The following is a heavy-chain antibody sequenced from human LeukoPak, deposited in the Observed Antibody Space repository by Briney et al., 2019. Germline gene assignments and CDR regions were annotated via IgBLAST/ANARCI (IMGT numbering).Heavy chain of an antibody. Sequence: GGSLRLSCVASGFTFSSYAMSWVRQAPGKGLEWVSAISGSGGSTYYADSVKGRFTISRDSSKNTLYLQMNSLKAEDTAVYYCAKDLYYDSRGAPLDYWGQGTLVTVSS. V-gene: IGHV3-23*01. CDR3: AKDLYYDSRGAPLDY. J-gene: IGHJ4*02. D-gene: IGHD3-22*01. CDR1: GFTFSSYA. CDR2: ISGSGGST.